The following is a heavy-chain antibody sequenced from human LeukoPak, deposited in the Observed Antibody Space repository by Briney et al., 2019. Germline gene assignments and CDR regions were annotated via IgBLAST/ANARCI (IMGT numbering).Heavy chain of an antibody. D-gene: IGHD3-10*01. CDR3: TIERYVLLWFGELNYYFDY. CDR2: IRYDGSNK. Sequence: PGGSLRLSCAASGFTFSSYGMHWVRQAPGKGLERVAFIRYDGSNKYYADSVKGRFTISRDNSKNTLYLQMNSLRAEDTAVYYCTIERYVLLWFGELNYYFDYWGQGTLVTVSS. V-gene: IGHV3-30*02. CDR1: GFTFSSYG. J-gene: IGHJ4*02.